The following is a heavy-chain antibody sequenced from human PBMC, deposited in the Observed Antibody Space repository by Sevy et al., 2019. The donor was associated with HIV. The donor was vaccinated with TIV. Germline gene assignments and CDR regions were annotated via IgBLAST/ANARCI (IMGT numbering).Heavy chain of an antibody. J-gene: IGHJ4*02. V-gene: IGHV3-23*01. D-gene: IGHD3-9*01. Sequence: GESLKISCAASGFTFSSYAMSWVRQAPGKGLEWVSAISGSGGSTYDADSVKGRFTISRDNSKNTLYLQMNSLRAEDTAVYYCAKLHRTVRYSDWLSHPIDYWGQGTLVSVSS. CDR3: AKLHRTVRYSDWLSHPIDY. CDR1: GFTFSSYA. CDR2: ISGSGGST.